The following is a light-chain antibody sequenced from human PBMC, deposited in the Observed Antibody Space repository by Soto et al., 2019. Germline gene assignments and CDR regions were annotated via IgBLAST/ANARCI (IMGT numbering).Light chain of an antibody. J-gene: IGKJ3*01. Sequence: DIVMTQSPDSLAVSLGERATINCKSSQSVLYSSNNKNYLAWYQQKPGQPPKLLISWASTRESGVPDRFSGSGSGTDFTLPITSLQAEDVAVYYCQQFYSTLTFGPGTRVDIK. CDR1: QSVLYSSNNKNY. CDR2: WAS. V-gene: IGKV4-1*01. CDR3: QQFYSTLT.